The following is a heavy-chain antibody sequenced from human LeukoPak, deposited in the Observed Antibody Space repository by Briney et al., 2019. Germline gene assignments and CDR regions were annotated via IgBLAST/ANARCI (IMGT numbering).Heavy chain of an antibody. V-gene: IGHV3-23*01. J-gene: IGHJ4*02. Sequence: GGSLRLSCAASGFTFSSYAMTWVRQAPGKGLEWVSTIRGSDDSTYYADYVKGRFTISRDNSKNTLYLQMNSLRAEDTAIYYCAKDTGPAAGITADYWGQGTLVTVSS. D-gene: IGHD6-13*01. CDR2: IRGSDDST. CDR3: AKDTGPAAGITADY. CDR1: GFTFSSYA.